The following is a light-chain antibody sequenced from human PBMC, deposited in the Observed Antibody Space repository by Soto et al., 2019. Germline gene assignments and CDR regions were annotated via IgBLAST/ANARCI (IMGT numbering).Light chain of an antibody. CDR2: DND. Sequence: QSVLTQPPSVSAAPGQRVSISCSGSSSNIENNPVSWYQQLPGTVPRLLIYDNDKRPSRIPDRFSGSKSGTSATLGITGLQTGDEADYYCGTWDSSLSAGVFGGGTKLTVL. V-gene: IGLV1-51*01. J-gene: IGLJ2*01. CDR1: SSNIENNP. CDR3: GTWDSSLSAGV.